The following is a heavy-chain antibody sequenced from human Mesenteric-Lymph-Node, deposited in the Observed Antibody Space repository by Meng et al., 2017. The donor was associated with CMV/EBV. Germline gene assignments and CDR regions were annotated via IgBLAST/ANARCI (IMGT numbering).Heavy chain of an antibody. CDR2: IYYSGST. V-gene: IGHV4-31*02. CDR1: GGSINNGIYY. Sequence: CPFSGGSINNGIYYWSWIRQHPGKGLEWIGYIYYSGSTYYNPSLKSRVTISVDTSKNQFSLKLTSVTAADTAVYFCTRYSRGWYFDSWGQGSLVTVSS. CDR3: TRYSRGWYFDS. J-gene: IGHJ4*02. D-gene: IGHD6-19*01.